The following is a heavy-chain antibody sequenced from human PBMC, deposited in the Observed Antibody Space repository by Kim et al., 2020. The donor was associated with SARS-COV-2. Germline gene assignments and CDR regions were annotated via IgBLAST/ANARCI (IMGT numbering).Heavy chain of an antibody. CDR1: GFTFSSYW. V-gene: IGHV3-74*01. D-gene: IGHD6-13*01. J-gene: IGHJ5*02. CDR3: ARGSFQQGFDP. Sequence: GGSLRLSCEASGFTFSSYWMNWVRQGPGKGPVWVSRIKSDGSDTHYADSVKGRFTISRDNAKNTLHLQLNSLGVEDTAIYYCARGSFQQGFDPWGQGTLVTVSS. CDR2: IKSDGSDT.